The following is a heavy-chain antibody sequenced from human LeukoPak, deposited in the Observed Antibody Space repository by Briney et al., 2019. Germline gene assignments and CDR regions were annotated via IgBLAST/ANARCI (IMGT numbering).Heavy chain of an antibody. Sequence: SETLSLTCAVYGGSFSGYYWSWIRQPPGKGLEWIGEINHSGSTNYNPSLKSRVTISVDTSKNQFSLKLSSVTAADTAVYYFARGLGGTGGYSSGYYHYYYYYYMDVWGKGTTVTVSS. CDR1: GGSFSGYY. V-gene: IGHV4-34*01. J-gene: IGHJ6*03. CDR2: INHSGST. D-gene: IGHD3-22*01. CDR3: ARGLGGTGGYSSGYYHYYYYYYMDV.